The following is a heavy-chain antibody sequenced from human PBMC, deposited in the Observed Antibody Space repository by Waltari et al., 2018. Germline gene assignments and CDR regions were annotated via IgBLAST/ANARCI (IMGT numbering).Heavy chain of an antibody. D-gene: IGHD3-3*01. Sequence: QLQLQESGSGLVKPSQTLSLTCAVSGVSISSGGYSWSWIRQPPGKGLEWIGYIYQSGSTYYNPSLKSRVTMSIDRSKNQFSLKLSSVTAADTAMHYCARGRFTIFGVVTTPGWFDPWGQGILVTVSS. V-gene: IGHV4-30-2*01. J-gene: IGHJ5*02. CDR3: ARGRFTIFGVVTTPGWFDP. CDR2: IYQSGST. CDR1: GVSISSGGYS.